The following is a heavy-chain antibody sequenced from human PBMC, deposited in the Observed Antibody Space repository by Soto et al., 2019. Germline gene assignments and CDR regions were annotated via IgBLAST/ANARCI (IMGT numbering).Heavy chain of an antibody. CDR1: GGPFSGVY. CDR3: SRDKAGWNGGAFDI. V-gene: IGHV4-34*01. CDR2: VNHRGSA. D-gene: IGHD1-1*01. Sequence: SETLSLTCAVSGGPFSGVYWSWIRQPPGKGLEWIGGVNHRGSANYNPSLESRVTMSVDTSKNQFSLKLNSVTAADSAVYYCSRDKAGWNGGAFDIWGQGTLVTVSS. J-gene: IGHJ3*02.